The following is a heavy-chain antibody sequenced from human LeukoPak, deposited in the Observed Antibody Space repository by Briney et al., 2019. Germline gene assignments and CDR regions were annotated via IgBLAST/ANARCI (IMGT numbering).Heavy chain of an antibody. V-gene: IGHV3-48*01. CDR1: GFTFSTSG. Sequence: GGSLRLSCAASGFTFSTSGMNWVRQAPGKGLEWVSYIISSSNTIYYADSVRGLFTISRDNSKNTLYLQMNSLKAEDTAVYYCAREEKMEEGYYYYMDVWGKGTTVTVSS. J-gene: IGHJ6*03. CDR2: IISSSNTI. CDR3: AREEKMEEGYYYYMDV. D-gene: IGHD5-24*01.